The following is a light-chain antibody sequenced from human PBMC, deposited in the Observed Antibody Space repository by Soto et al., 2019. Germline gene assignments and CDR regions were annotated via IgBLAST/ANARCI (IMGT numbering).Light chain of an antibody. Sequence: VVAPVSAPPFWSSGGKDPLPCPASQSVSSNLAWYQQKPGQAPRLLIYGASTRATGIPARFSGSGSGTEFTLTISSLQSEDSAVYYCQQYNNGPLTFGGGTKVDIK. J-gene: IGKJ4*01. CDR3: QQYNNGPLT. CDR1: QSVSSN. V-gene: IGKV3-15*01. CDR2: GAS.